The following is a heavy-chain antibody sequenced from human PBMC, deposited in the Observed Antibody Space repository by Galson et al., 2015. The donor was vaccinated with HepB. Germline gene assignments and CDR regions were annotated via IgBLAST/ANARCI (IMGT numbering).Heavy chain of an antibody. CDR1: GFTFSTYG. J-gene: IGHJ4*02. V-gene: IGHV3-23*01. CDR2: ISGSGGRT. CDR3: ANSAVFDY. Sequence: SLRLSCAASGFTFSTYGMTWVRQTPGRGLEWISTISGSGGRTDYADSVKGRFTVSRDNSKNTLYLQMNSLRAEDTAVYHCANSAVFDYWGQGTLVTVSS.